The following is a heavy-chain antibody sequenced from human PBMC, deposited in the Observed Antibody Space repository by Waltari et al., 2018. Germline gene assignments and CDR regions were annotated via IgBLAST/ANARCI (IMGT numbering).Heavy chain of an antibody. CDR3: ARGRDVYAGFDYNWFDP. V-gene: IGHV1-8*02. CDR2: MNPNTGDT. CDR1: GYTFTTYE. Sequence: QVQLLQSGAEVKKPGASVKVSCQASGYTFTTYEINWVRQASGQGLEWMGGMNPNTGDTGVAQRVQGRVTMTRDTSFNTAYMELSTLTSEDTALYYCARGRDVYAGFDYNWFDPWGPGTLVTVSS. J-gene: IGHJ5*02. D-gene: IGHD5-12*01.